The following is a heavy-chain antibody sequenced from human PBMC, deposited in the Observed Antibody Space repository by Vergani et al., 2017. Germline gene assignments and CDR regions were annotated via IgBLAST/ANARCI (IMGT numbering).Heavy chain of an antibody. CDR2: MKSKTDGGTT. V-gene: IGHV3-15*01. CDR1: GFTFSNDW. J-gene: IGHJ4*02. D-gene: IGHD2-2*01. Sequence: EVQLMESGGGLVKPGGSLRLSCAASGFTFSNDWMSWVRQAPGKGLEWVGRMKSKTDGGTTDYAAPVKGRFTISRDDSKNTLYLQMNSLKTEDTAVYYCTTGAASSPDWGQGTLVTVSS. CDR3: TTGAASSPD.